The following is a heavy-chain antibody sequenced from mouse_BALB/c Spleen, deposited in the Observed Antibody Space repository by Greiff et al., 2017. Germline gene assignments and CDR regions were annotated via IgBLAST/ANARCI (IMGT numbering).Heavy chain of an antibody. CDR3: ARREVVAYWYFDV. J-gene: IGHJ1*01. CDR1: GYTFTYYE. D-gene: IGHD1-1*01. CDR2: IDPETGGT. Sequence: QVQLQQSGAELVRPGASVTLSCKASGYTFTYYEMHWVKQTPVHGLEWIGAIDPETGGTAYNQKFKGKATLTADKSSSTAYMELRSLTSEDSAVYYCARREVVAYWYFDVWGAGTTVTVSS. V-gene: IGHV1-15*01.